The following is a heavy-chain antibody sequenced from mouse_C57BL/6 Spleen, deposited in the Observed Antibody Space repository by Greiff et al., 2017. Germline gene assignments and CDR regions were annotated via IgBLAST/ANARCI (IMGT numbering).Heavy chain of an antibody. CDR1: GYTFTSYW. J-gene: IGHJ1*03. Sequence: QVQLKQPGTELVKPGASVKLSCKASGYTFTSYWMHWVKRRPGPGFEWIGNINPSNGGTNDNEKFKSKATLTVDQSSSTAYMQLSSLTSEYSAVYYCARSHYYGSSSDWYFDVWGTGTTVTVSS. V-gene: IGHV1-53*01. CDR2: INPSNGGT. D-gene: IGHD1-1*01. CDR3: ARSHYYGSSSDWYFDV.